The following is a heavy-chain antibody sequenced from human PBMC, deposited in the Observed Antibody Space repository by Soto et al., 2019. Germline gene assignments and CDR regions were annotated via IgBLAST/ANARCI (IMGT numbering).Heavy chain of an antibody. CDR3: XXXXXXXXXXXXAY. V-gene: IGHV3-30*04. CDR1: GFTFTNYA. J-gene: IGHJ4*02. CDR2: ISNDGNTR. Sequence: QVQLVESGGGVGQPGRSLRLSCAASGFTFTNYAMHWVRQAPGKGLEWVAVISNDGNTRYYAESVKGRFSISRDNLKXXXXXXXXXXXXXXXXXXXXXXXXXXXXXXXXAYWGQGTLVTVSS.